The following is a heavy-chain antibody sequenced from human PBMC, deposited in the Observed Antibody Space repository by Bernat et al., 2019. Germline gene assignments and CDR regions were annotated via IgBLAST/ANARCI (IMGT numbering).Heavy chain of an antibody. Sequence: EVQLVESGGGLVQPGGSLRLSCAASGFTFSNYWMSWVRQAPGKGLEWVANIKEDGSETYYVDSVKGRFTISRDNAKNSLFLQMNSLKAEDTAIYYCAASGVVSIAARWGQGNLVTVSS. V-gene: IGHV3-7*03. D-gene: IGHD6-6*01. CDR3: AASGVVSIAAR. J-gene: IGHJ4*02. CDR2: IKEDGSET. CDR1: GFTFSNYW.